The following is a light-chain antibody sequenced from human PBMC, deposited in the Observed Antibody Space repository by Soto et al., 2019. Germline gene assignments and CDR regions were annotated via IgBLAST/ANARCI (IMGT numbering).Light chain of an antibody. CDR2: GAS. J-gene: IGKJ4*02. V-gene: IGKV3-20*01. CDR1: QIFSSDD. Sequence: DIVLTHSPGILSLCRGEPATLSWKASQIFSSDDLAWTKQKAGQAARLLISGASRRDTGFPDRSSGSGSGPAFTLTIGRLEHYDFAVGCCQHYGSARLTCGVVT. CDR3: QHYGSARLT.